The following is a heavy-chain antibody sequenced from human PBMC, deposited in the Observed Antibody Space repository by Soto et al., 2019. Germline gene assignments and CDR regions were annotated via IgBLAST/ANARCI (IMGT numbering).Heavy chain of an antibody. J-gene: IGHJ4*02. D-gene: IGHD1-7*01. Sequence: GSLRLSCAASGFTFSSYAMSWVRQAPGKGLEWVSAISGSGGSTYYADSVKGRFTISRDNAKNTLYLQMNSLRAEDTAVYYCARAPSRTGTTNYWGQGTLVTVSS. CDR2: ISGSGGST. CDR1: GFTFSSYA. CDR3: ARAPSRTGTTNY. V-gene: IGHV3-23*01.